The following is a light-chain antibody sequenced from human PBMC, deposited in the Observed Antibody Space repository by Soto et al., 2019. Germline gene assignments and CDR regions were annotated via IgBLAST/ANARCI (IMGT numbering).Light chain of an antibody. CDR3: EQLNTYPLT. CDR2: AAS. J-gene: IGKJ4*01. Sequence: IQLTQPPSFLAASVGGRVTIPLRASQGIINYLAWYQQKPGKAPKLLIYAASTLQSGVPSRFSGSGSGTEFTLTISSLQPEDFATYYCEQLNTYPLTFGGGTKVDIK. CDR1: QGIINY. V-gene: IGKV1-9*01.